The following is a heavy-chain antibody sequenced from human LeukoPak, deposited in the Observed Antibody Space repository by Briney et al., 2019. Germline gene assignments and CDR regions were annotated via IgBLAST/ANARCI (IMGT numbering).Heavy chain of an antibody. J-gene: IGHJ6*03. CDR2: ITGLGGST. CDR1: GFTFSRTA. CDR3: AKGGAVSSKSITMIRGTRRYYYYMDV. V-gene: IGHV3-23*01. Sequence: GGSLRLSCEASGFTFSRTAMSWVRQAPGKGLQWVSAITGLGGSTYYADSVKGRFTISRDNSKNTLYLQINRLRAEDTAVYYCAKGGAVSSKSITMIRGTRRYYYYMDVWGKGTTVTISS. D-gene: IGHD3-10*01.